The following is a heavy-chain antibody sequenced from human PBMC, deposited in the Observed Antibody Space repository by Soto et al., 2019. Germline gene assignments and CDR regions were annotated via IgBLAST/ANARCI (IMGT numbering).Heavy chain of an antibody. CDR3: ARASKRGSYGYYYYYGMDV. J-gene: IGHJ6*02. CDR1: GGSFSGYY. D-gene: IGHD5-18*01. CDR2: INHSGST. V-gene: IGHV4-34*01. Sequence: SSETLSLTCAVYGGSFSGYYWSWIRQPPGKGLEWIGEINHSGSTNYNPSLKSRVTISVDTSKNQFSLKLSSVTAADTAVYYCARASKRGSYGYYYYYGMDVWGQGTTVTVSS.